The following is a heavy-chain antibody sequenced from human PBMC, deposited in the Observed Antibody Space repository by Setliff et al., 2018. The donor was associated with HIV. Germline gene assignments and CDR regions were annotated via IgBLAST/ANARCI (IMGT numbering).Heavy chain of an antibody. D-gene: IGHD3-22*01. V-gene: IGHV1-46*01. J-gene: IGHJ4*02. CDR1: GYTFTNYY. Sequence: GASVKVSCRASGYTFTNYYIHLVRQAPGQGLEWMGIINPSGGRTSYTKKFQGRVTMTRDTSTSTVYMELSSLRSEDTAVYYCARASYYYDSSGSFYFDYWGQGTLVTVSS. CDR3: ARASYYYDSSGSFYFDY. CDR2: INPSGGRT.